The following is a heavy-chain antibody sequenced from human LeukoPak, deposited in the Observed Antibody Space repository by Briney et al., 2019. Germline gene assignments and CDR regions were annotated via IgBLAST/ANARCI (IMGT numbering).Heavy chain of an antibody. CDR1: GYTFTSYA. CDR2: ISAYNGNT. J-gene: IGHJ4*02. D-gene: IGHD6-19*01. Sequence: ASVKVSCKASGYTFTSYAMNWVRQAPGQGLEWMGWISAYNGNTNYAQKLQGGVTMTTDTSTSTAYMELRSLRSDDTAVYYCARAGGWYIPYYFDYWGQGTLVTVSS. CDR3: ARAGGWYIPYYFDY. V-gene: IGHV1-18*01.